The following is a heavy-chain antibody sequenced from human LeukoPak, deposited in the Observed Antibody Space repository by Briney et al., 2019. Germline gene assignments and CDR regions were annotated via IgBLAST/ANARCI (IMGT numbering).Heavy chain of an antibody. CDR3: ARVGDGAFDI. V-gene: IGHV4-59*01. D-gene: IGHD3-16*01. Sequence: SETLSLTCTVSGGSISSYYWSWIRQPPGKGLEWIGYIYYSGNTDYNPSLKSRVTISIDTSKNQFSLKLSSVTAADTAVYYCARVGDGAFDIWGQGTMVTVSS. CDR2: IYYSGNT. CDR1: GGSISSYY. J-gene: IGHJ3*02.